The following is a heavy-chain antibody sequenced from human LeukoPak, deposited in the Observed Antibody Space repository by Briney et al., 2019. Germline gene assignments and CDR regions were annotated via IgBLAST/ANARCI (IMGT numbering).Heavy chain of an antibody. Sequence: SETLSLTCTVSGGSISSGGYCWSWIRQHPGKGLEWIGYIYYSGSTYYNPSLKSRVTISVDTSKNQFSLKLSSVTAADTAVYYCASDFYGSGSRWGQGTLVTVSS. D-gene: IGHD3-10*01. CDR2: IYYSGST. CDR3: ASDFYGSGSR. V-gene: IGHV4-31*03. CDR1: GGSISSGGYC. J-gene: IGHJ4*02.